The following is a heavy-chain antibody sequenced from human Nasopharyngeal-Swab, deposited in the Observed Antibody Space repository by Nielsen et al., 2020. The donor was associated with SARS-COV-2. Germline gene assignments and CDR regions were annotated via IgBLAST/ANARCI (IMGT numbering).Heavy chain of an antibody. Sequence: GESLKISCAASGFTFDDYAMSWVRQVPGKGLEWVANINWIGGSADYSDAVKGRFHISRDNAKNSLYLQMNSLRAEDTAIYHCARQTIYSFGWFDSWGQGNLVTVSS. V-gene: IGHV3-20*01. CDR2: INWIGGSA. CDR1: GFTFDDYA. CDR3: ARQTIYSFGWFDS. D-gene: IGHD3-3*01. J-gene: IGHJ5*01.